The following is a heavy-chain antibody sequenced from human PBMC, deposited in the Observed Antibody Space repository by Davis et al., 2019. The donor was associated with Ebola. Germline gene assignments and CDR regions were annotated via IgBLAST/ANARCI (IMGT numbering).Heavy chain of an antibody. CDR2: INHSGST. Sequence: MPSETLSLTCAVYGGSFSGYYWSWIRQLPGKGLEWIGDINHSGSTTYNPSLTGRVTISVDTSKNQFSLKLSSVTAADTAVYYCARGARGGYSRIYYYYGMDVWGQGTTVTVSS. CDR3: ARGARGGYSRIYYYYGMDV. V-gene: IGHV4-34*01. J-gene: IGHJ6*02. CDR1: GGSFSGYY. D-gene: IGHD5-24*01.